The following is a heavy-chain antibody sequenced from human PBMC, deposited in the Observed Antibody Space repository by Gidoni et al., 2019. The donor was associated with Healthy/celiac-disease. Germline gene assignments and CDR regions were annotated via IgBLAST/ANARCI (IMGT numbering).Heavy chain of an antibody. D-gene: IGHD3-3*01. Sequence: QVQLVESGGGVVQPGRSLRLSCAAAGFTFSSYAMHWVRQAPGKGLEWVAVISYDGSNKYYADSVKGRFTISRDNSKNTLYLQMNSLRAEDTAVYYCARDSRFDLLMDVWGKGTTVTVSS. CDR3: ARDSRFDLLMDV. V-gene: IGHV3-30-3*01. CDR1: GFTFSSYA. CDR2: ISYDGSNK. J-gene: IGHJ6*04.